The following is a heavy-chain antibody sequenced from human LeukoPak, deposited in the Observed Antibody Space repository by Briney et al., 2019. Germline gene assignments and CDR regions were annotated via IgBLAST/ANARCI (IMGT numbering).Heavy chain of an antibody. V-gene: IGHV1-2*02. Sequence: ASVKVSCKASGYTFTGYYMHWVRQAPGQGLEWMGWINPKNGDTNYAQNFQGRFTMTRDMSITTAYMELSRLRSDDTAVYYCAPTYGNGWYYFDYWGQGTLVTVSS. CDR1: GYTFTGYY. J-gene: IGHJ4*02. D-gene: IGHD2-15*01. CDR3: APTYGNGWYYFDY. CDR2: INPKNGDT.